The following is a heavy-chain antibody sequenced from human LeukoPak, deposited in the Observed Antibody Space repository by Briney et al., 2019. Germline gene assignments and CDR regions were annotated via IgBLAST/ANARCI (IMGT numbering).Heavy chain of an antibody. Sequence: GGSLRLSCAASGFTFSSYAMSWVCQAPGKGLEWVSSISGNGTYIYYAESVKGRFTISRDNARSSLYLQMNNLRDEDTAIYYCVKTVSGITFHDWGQGTLVTVSS. CDR3: VKTVSGITFHD. J-gene: IGHJ4*02. CDR1: GFTFSSYA. D-gene: IGHD6-19*01. CDR2: ISGNGTYI. V-gene: IGHV3-21*01.